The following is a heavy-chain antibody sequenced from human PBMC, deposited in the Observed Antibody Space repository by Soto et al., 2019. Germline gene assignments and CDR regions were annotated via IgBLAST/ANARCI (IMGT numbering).Heavy chain of an antibody. J-gene: IGHJ4*02. Sequence: PGGSLRLSCAASGLTFSNHYMDWVLQAPGKGLEWVGRIRDKAKSYTTDYAASVKGRFAISRDDSKNSVYLQMNSLKTEDTAVYYCASPSLPTTEKDFDYWGQGTLVTVSS. CDR2: IRDKAKSYTT. D-gene: IGHD4-4*01. CDR1: GLTFSNHY. V-gene: IGHV3-72*01. CDR3: ASPSLPTTEKDFDY.